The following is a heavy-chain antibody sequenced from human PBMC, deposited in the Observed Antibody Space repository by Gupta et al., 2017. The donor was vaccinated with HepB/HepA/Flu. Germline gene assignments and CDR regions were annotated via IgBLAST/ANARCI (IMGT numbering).Heavy chain of an antibody. CDR2: IYYSGST. CDR3: AGQVGSGWFDP. V-gene: IGHV4-39*01. D-gene: IGHD6-25*01. CDR1: GGSISSSSYY. Sequence: QLQLQESGRGLVKPSETLSLPCTVSGGSISSSSYYWGWIRQPPGKGLEWIGSIYYSGSTYYNPSLKSRVTISVDTSKNQFSLKMSSVTAADTAVYYCAGQVGSGWFDPWGQGTLVTVSS. J-gene: IGHJ5*02.